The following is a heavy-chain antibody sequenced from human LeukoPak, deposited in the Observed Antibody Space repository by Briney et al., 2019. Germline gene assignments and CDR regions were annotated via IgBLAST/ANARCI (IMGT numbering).Heavy chain of an antibody. D-gene: IGHD1-26*01. V-gene: IGHV3-33*06. CDR2: IWFDGSNK. CDR1: GFTFSTYG. Sequence: GGSLRLSCAASGFTFSTYGMHWVRQAPGKGLEWVAVIWFDGSNKYYVDSVKGRFTISRDNSKNTLYLQMNSLRAEDTAVYYCAEEVGATYPTFDYWGQGTLVTVSS. J-gene: IGHJ4*02. CDR3: AEEVGATYPTFDY.